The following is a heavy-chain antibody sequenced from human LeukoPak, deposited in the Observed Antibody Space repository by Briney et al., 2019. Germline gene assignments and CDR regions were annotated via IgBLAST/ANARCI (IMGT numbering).Heavy chain of an antibody. CDR3: ARDPVLYGSGSYSRTYFDY. D-gene: IGHD3-10*01. J-gene: IGHJ4*02. CDR2: INPSGGST. V-gene: IGHV1-46*01. CDR1: GYTFTSYY. Sequence: ASVKVSCKASGYTFTSYYMHWVRQAPGQGLEWMGIINPSGGSTSYAQKFQGRVTMTRDTSTSTVYMELGSLRSEDTAVYYCARDPVLYGSGSYSRTYFDYWGQGTLVTVSS.